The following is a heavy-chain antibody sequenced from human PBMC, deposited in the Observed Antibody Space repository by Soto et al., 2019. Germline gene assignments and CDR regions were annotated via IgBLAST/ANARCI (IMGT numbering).Heavy chain of an antibody. V-gene: IGHV1-69*12. Sequence: QVQLVQSGAEVKKPGSSVKVSCKASGGTFSSYAISWVRQAPGQGLEWMGGIIPIFGTANYAQKFQGRVTITADEPTSTAYMELSSLRSEDTAVYYCARDLGCTSTSCFKRYGMDVWGQGTTVTVSS. D-gene: IGHD2-2*01. CDR3: ARDLGCTSTSCFKRYGMDV. CDR1: GGTFSSYA. J-gene: IGHJ6*02. CDR2: IIPIFGTA.